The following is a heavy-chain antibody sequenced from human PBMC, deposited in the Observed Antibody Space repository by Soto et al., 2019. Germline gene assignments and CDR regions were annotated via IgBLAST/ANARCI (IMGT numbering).Heavy chain of an antibody. J-gene: IGHJ6*02. D-gene: IGHD2-2*02. CDR3: ARGCSSNDCYTNYYYYYAMDV. CDR2: ISYDGRKK. CDR1: GFTFSSYA. Sequence: PGGSLGLSCAASGFTFSSYAMHWARQAPGKGLEWVAVISYDGRKKDYADSVKGRFTISRDNSNNTVYLQMNGLRAEDTAVYYCARGCSSNDCYTNYYYYYAMDVWGHGTTVTVSS. V-gene: IGHV3-30*04.